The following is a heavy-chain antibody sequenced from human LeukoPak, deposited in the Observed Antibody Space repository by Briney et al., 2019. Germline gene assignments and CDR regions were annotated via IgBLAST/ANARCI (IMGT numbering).Heavy chain of an antibody. CDR2: INTNTGNP. J-gene: IGHJ4*02. CDR1: GYSFSGYD. V-gene: IGHV7-4-1*02. CDR3: AREERVIAAPGDY. Sequence: ASVKVSCKASGYSFSGYDINWVRQAPGQGLEWMGWINTNTGNPTYAQGFTGRFVFSLDTSVSTAYLQISSLKAEDTAVYYCAREERVIAAPGDYWGQGTLVTVSS. D-gene: IGHD6-13*01.